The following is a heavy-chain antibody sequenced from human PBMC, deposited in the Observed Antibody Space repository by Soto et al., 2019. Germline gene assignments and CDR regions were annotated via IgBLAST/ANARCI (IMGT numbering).Heavy chain of an antibody. Sequence: LRLSCLTSGFTFSSSAVTWVRQAPGKGLDWVSAITEGGDGTFYADSVKGRFTISRDNSKNTLFLQMNSLTIEDTALYYCATSIGEINEYWGQGILVTVSS. V-gene: IGHV3-23*01. CDR3: ATSIGEINEY. D-gene: IGHD3-16*01. J-gene: IGHJ4*02. CDR2: ITEGGDGT. CDR1: GFTFSSSA.